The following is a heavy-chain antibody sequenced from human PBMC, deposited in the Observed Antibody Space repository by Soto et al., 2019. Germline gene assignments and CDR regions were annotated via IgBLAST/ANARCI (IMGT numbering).Heavy chain of an antibody. V-gene: IGHV3-7*01. Sequence: GGSLRLSCEASGFTFSNYWMSWVRQAPGKGLEWVANIKQDGNEKYYMDSVKGRFTISRDNAKNSLYLQMNSLRVEDTAVYYCARSDYFGSGSYPKGNYMDVWGKGTTVTVSS. CDR1: GFTFSNYW. D-gene: IGHD3-10*01. CDR2: IKQDGNEK. J-gene: IGHJ6*03. CDR3: ARSDYFGSGSYPKGNYMDV.